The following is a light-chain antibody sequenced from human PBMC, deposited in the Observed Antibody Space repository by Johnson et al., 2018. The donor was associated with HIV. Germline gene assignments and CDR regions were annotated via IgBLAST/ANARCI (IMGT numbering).Light chain of an antibody. CDR1: SSNIGNNY. CDR3: GTWDISLSVGYV. V-gene: IGLV1-51*02. Sequence: QSVLTQPPSVSAAPGQKVTISCSGSSSNIGNNYVSWYQQLPGTAPKLLIYENNKRPSGIPDRFSASKSATSATLGITGLQTGDEADYYCGTWDISLSVGYVFGTGTKVTVL. CDR2: ENN. J-gene: IGLJ1*01.